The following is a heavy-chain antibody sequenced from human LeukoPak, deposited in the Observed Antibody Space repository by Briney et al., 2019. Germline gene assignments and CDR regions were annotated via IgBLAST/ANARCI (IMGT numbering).Heavy chain of an antibody. CDR3: ARIYGSGSYYTPYYYYCMDV. V-gene: IGHV3-48*03. D-gene: IGHD3-10*01. CDR1: GFTFSSYE. J-gene: IGHJ6*03. Sequence: GGSLRLSCAASGFTFSSYEMNWVRQAPGKGLEWVSYISSSGSTIYYADSVKGRFTISRDNAKNSLYLQMNSLRAEDTAVYYCARIYGSGSYYTPYYYYCMDVWGKGTTVTVSS. CDR2: ISSSGSTI.